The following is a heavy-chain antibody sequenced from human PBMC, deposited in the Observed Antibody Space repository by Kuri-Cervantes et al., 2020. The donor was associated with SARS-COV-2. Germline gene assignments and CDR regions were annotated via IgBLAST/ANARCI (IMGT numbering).Heavy chain of an antibody. CDR3: ARSLWHRVGMDV. CDR2: IDPSDSHT. D-gene: IGHD3-10*01. V-gene: IGHV5-10-1*01. J-gene: IGHJ6*02. Sequence: GGSLRLSCKGSGYSFSSYWISWVRQMPGKGLEWMGRIDPSDSHTKYSPSFQGHVTISADKSFSTAYLQWSSLKASDTAMYYCARSLWHRVGMDVWGQGTTVTVSS. CDR1: GYSFSSYW.